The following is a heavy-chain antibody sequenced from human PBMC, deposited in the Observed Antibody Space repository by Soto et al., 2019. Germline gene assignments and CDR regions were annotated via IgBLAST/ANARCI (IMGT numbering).Heavy chain of an antibody. CDR1: GFTFSSYA. Sequence: PGGSLRLSCAASGFTFSSYAMSWVRQAPGKGLEWVSAISGSGGSTYYADSVKGRFTISRDNSKNTLYLQMNSLRAEDMAVYYCAKDTRLYYDSSGFDYWGQGTLVTVSS. V-gene: IGHV3-23*01. J-gene: IGHJ4*02. CDR2: ISGSGGST. D-gene: IGHD3-22*01. CDR3: AKDTRLYYDSSGFDY.